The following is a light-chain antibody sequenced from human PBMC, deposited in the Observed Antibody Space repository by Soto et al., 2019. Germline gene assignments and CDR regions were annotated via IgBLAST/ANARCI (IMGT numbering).Light chain of an antibody. Sequence: QPVLTQSPSASASLGASVKLTCTLSSGHNTYAIAWHQQQPEKGPRYLMKLNSDGRHSKGDGIPDRFSGSSSGAERYLTISSLQSEDEADYYCQTWGTGSWVFGGGTKVTVL. CDR1: SGHNTYA. CDR2: LNSDGRH. J-gene: IGLJ3*02. CDR3: QTWGTGSWV. V-gene: IGLV4-69*01.